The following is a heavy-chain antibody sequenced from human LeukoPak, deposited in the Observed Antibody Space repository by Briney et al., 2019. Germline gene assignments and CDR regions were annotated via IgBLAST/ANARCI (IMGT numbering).Heavy chain of an antibody. CDR3: AKVPDYDILTGIY. J-gene: IGHJ4*02. CDR2: ISGSGGST. D-gene: IGHD3-9*01. Sequence: AGGSLRLSCAASGFTFSSYAMSWVRQAPGKGLEWVSAISGSGGSTYYADSVKGRFTISRDNSKNTLYLQMNSLRAEDTAVYYCAKVPDYDILTGIYWGQGTLVTVSS. CDR1: GFTFSSYA. V-gene: IGHV3-23*01.